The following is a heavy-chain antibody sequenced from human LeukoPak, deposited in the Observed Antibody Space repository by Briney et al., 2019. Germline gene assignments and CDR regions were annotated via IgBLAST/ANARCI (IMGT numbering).Heavy chain of an antibody. CDR2: IYLNDYK. CDR1: GFSLSTSGVV. Sequence: SGPTLVKPTQTLTLTCTFSGFSLSTSGVVVGWIRQPPGKALEWLSLIYLNDYKRYSPSLKSRITITKDTSKNQVVLTMSNMDPVDTATYYCAHRGSSGKLGYWGQGTLVTVSS. CDR3: AHRGSSGKLGY. J-gene: IGHJ4*02. D-gene: IGHD6-19*01. V-gene: IGHV2-5*01.